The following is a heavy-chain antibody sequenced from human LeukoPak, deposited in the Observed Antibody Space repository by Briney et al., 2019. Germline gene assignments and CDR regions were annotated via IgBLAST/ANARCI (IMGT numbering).Heavy chain of an antibody. CDR1: GFTFSSYG. J-gene: IGHJ6*03. CDR2: IRYDGSNK. Sequence: GGSLRLSCAASGFTFSSYGMHWVRQAPGKGLEWVAFIRYDGSNKYYADSVKGRFTISRDNSKNTLYLQMNSLRAEDTAVYYCANTRRIISIWFGELSDYYYMDVWGKGTTVTVSS. CDR3: ANTRRIISIWFGELSDYYYMDV. D-gene: IGHD3-10*01. V-gene: IGHV3-30*02.